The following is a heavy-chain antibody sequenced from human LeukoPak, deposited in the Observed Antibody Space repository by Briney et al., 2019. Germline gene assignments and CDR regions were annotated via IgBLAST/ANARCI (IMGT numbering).Heavy chain of an antibody. J-gene: IGHJ4*02. Sequence: PSETLSLTCTVSGGSVSSGSYYWSWIRQPPGKGLEWIGYIYYSGSTNYNPSLKSRVTISVDTSKNQFSLKLSSVTAAGTAVYYCASERITMVRGVIITSNSFDYWGQGTLVTVSS. CDR3: ASERITMVRGVIITSNSFDY. D-gene: IGHD3-10*01. CDR1: GGSVSSGSYY. V-gene: IGHV4-61*01. CDR2: IYYSGST.